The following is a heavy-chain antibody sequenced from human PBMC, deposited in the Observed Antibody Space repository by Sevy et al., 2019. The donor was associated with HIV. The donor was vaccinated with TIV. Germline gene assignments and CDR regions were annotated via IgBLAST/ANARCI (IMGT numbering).Heavy chain of an antibody. CDR1: GGYITSLY. Sequence: SETLSLTCTVSGGYITSLYWNWIRQPPGKGLEWIANIYYNGHINYNPTLKSRVTLSLDTSKNQFSLRLSSVTAADTAMYYCAGENAWGRGYSWGQRTLVTVSS. D-gene: IGHD1-26*01. CDR2: IYYNGHI. CDR3: AGENAWGRGYS. J-gene: IGHJ4*02. V-gene: IGHV4-59*08.